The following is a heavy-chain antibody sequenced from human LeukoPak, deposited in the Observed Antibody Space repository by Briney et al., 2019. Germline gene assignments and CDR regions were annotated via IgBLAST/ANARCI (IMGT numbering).Heavy chain of an antibody. J-gene: IGHJ4*02. CDR2: IKQDGSEN. Sequence: GGSLRLSGAAPGFTFRSYWMSWVRGAPGKGLECVANIKQDGSENYYVDSVKGRFTVSRDNAKSSLYLQMNSLRAEDTALYYCARDLSYWGQGTLVTVSS. CDR1: GFTFRSYW. V-gene: IGHV3-7*01. CDR3: ARDLSY. D-gene: IGHD3-16*02.